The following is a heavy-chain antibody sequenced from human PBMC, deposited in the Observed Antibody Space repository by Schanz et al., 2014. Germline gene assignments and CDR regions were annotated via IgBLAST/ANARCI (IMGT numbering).Heavy chain of an antibody. CDR3: ARTTNPFNFDSWPYLDY. CDR1: RFTFNAYD. CDR2: ISHDGSNK. V-gene: IGHV3-30*03. D-gene: IGHD3-9*01. J-gene: IGHJ4*02. Sequence: QVHLVESGGGVVRPGGSLRLSCAASRFTFNAYDMYWIRQAPGKGLEWVALISHDGSNKNSADSVKGRFTISRDNSKNTLYLQMNSLRAEDTAVYYCARTTNPFNFDSWPYLDYWGQGTLVTVSS.